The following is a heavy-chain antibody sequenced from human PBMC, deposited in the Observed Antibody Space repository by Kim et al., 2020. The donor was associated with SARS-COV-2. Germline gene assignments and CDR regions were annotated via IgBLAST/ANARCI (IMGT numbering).Heavy chain of an antibody. CDR2: IYYSGST. CDR1: GGSISSGGYY. V-gene: IGHV4-31*03. Sequence: SETLSLTCTVSGGSISSGGYYWSWIRQHPGKGLEWIGYIYYSGSTYYNPSLKSRVTISVDTSKNQFSLKLSSVTAADTAVYYCARGEGYYDSSGYYSFGFDYWGQGTLVTVSS. D-gene: IGHD3-22*01. J-gene: IGHJ4*02. CDR3: ARGEGYYDSSGYYSFGFDY.